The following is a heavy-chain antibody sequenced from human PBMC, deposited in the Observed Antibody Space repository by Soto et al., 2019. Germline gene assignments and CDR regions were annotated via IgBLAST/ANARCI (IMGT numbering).Heavy chain of an antibody. CDR2: VWYDGRNK. J-gene: IGHJ4*02. CDR1: GFTFSSYG. Sequence: QVQLVESGGGVVQPGRSLRLSCAASGFTFSSYGMHWVRQAPGKGLEWVAVVWYDGRNKYYADSVKGRFTISRDNSKNTLYLQMNSLRAEDTAVYYCARDSGHYFDYWGQGTLVTVSS. V-gene: IGHV3-33*01. D-gene: IGHD3-10*01. CDR3: ARDSGHYFDY.